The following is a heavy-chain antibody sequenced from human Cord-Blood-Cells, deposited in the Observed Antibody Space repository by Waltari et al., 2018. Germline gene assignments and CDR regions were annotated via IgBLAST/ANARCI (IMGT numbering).Heavy chain of an antibody. Sequence: QLQLQESGPGLVKPSETLSLTCTVPGGSISSSSYYWGWIRQPPGTGLEWIGSIYYSGSTYYNPSLKSRVTISVDTSKNQFSLKLSSVTAADTAVYYCARGLGYCSSTSCYNWFDPWGQGTLVTVSS. CDR2: IYYSGST. D-gene: IGHD2-2*01. CDR3: ARGLGYCSSTSCYNWFDP. CDR1: GGSISSSSYY. V-gene: IGHV4-39*01. J-gene: IGHJ5*02.